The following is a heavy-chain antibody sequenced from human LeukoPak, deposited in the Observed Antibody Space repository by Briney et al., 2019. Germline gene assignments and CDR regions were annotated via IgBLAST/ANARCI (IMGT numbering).Heavy chain of an antibody. CDR3: ARDGYSYGSDY. CDR2: ISSSSSYI. CDR1: GFTLSTCG. Sequence: GGSLRLSCAASGFTLSTCGMHWVRQAPGKGLEWVSSISSSSSYIYYADSVKGRFTISRDNAKNSLYLQMNSLRAEDTAVYYCARDGYSYGSDYWGQGTLVTVSS. J-gene: IGHJ4*02. V-gene: IGHV3-21*01. D-gene: IGHD5-18*01.